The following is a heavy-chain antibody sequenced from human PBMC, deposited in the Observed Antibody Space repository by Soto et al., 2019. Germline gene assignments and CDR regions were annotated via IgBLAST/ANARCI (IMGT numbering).Heavy chain of an antibody. V-gene: IGHV1-69*02. D-gene: IGHD3-3*01. J-gene: IGHJ6*03. Sequence: ASVKVSCKASGGTFSSYTISWVRQAPGQGLEWMGRIIPILGIANYAQKFQGRVTITADKSTSTAYMELSSLRSEDTAVYYCAKSRITIFGVVSYYMDVWGKGTTVTVSS. CDR3: AKSRITIFGVVSYYMDV. CDR1: GGTFSSYT. CDR2: IIPILGIA.